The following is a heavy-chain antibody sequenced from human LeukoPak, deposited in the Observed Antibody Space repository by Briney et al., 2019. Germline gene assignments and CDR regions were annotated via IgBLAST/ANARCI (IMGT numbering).Heavy chain of an antibody. CDR3: ARHKNGGSFPLDS. CDR1: GGSISSYY. D-gene: IGHD1-26*01. CDR2: IYSSGST. J-gene: IGHJ4*02. Sequence: SETLSLTCTVSGGSISSYYWGWIRQPPGRGLEYIGYIYSSGSTSYNPSLKSRVTISVDTSKNQFSLKLSSVTAADTAVYYCARHKNGGSFPLDSWGQGTLVTVSS. V-gene: IGHV4-59*08.